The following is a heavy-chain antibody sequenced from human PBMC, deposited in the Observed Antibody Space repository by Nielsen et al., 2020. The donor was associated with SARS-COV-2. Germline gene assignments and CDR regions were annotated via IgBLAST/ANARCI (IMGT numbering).Heavy chain of an antibody. Sequence: GESLKISCAASGFTFSSYGMHWVRQAPGKGLEWVAVIWYDGSNKYYADSVKGRFTISRDNSKNTLYLQMNSLRAEDTAVYYCERDGSTVVTHAFDIWGQGTMVTVSS. CDR3: ERDGSTVVTHAFDI. CDR1: GFTFSSYG. J-gene: IGHJ3*02. CDR2: IWYDGSNK. D-gene: IGHD4-23*01. V-gene: IGHV3-33*01.